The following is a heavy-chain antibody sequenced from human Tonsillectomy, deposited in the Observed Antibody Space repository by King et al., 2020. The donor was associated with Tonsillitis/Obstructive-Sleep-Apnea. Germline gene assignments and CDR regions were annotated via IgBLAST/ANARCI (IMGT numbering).Heavy chain of an antibody. Sequence: VQLVESGGGLVKPGGSLRLSCAASGFTFSDYYMSWIRQAPGKGLEWVSYISSSSTYTNYADSVKGRFTISRDNAKNSLYLQMNSLRAEDTAVYYCARWGKYCSRTSCYAFQDCWGQGTLVTVSS. V-gene: IGHV3-11*05. CDR1: GFTFSDYY. CDR2: ISSSSTYT. J-gene: IGHJ4*02. D-gene: IGHD2-2*01. CDR3: ARWGKYCSRTSCYAFQDC.